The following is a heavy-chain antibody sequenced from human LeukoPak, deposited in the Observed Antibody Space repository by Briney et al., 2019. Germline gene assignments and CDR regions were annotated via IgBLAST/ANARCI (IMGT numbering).Heavy chain of an antibody. Sequence: ASVKVSCKASGYTFTGYYMHWVRQAPGQGLGWMGRINPNSGGTNYAQKFQGRVTMTRDTSISTAYMELSRLRSDDTAVYYCARDCVSSSWQFDYWGQGTLVTVSS. J-gene: IGHJ4*02. V-gene: IGHV1-2*06. CDR3: ARDCVSSSWQFDY. CDR1: GYTFTGYY. CDR2: INPNSGGT. D-gene: IGHD6-13*01.